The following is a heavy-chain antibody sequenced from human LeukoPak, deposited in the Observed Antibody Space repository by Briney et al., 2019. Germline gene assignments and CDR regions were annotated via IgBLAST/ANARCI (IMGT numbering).Heavy chain of an antibody. V-gene: IGHV1-2*02. CDR1: GYTFTGYD. D-gene: IGHD2-2*01. J-gene: IGHJ5*01. Sequence: ASVKVSCKASGYTFTGYDMHWVRQAPGQGLEWMGWINPNSGGTNYAQKFQGRVTMTRDTSISTAYMELSRLRSDDTAVYYCAREASRDIVVVPAATLNWFDPWGQGTLVTVSS. CDR2: INPNSGGT. CDR3: AREASRDIVVVPAATLNWFDP.